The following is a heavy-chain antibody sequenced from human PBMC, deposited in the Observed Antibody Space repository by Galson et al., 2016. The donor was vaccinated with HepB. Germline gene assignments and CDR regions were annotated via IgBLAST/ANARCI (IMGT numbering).Heavy chain of an antibody. J-gene: IGHJ4*02. CDR1: GFTFNNYA. Sequence: SLRLSCAASGFTFNNYAMNWVRQAPGKGLEYVSSISENGDYVFYRDSLKGRFTISRDNAKEPLYLEMNSLRVADAGVYSCMRERGVVLGDYWGQGTLVTVSS. D-gene: IGHD3-10*01. CDR3: MRERGVVLGDY. V-gene: IGHV3-21*01. CDR2: ISENGDYV.